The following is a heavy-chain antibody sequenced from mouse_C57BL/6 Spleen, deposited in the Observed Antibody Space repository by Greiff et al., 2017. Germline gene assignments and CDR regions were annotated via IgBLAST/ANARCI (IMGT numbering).Heavy chain of an antibody. CDR2: IDPETGGT. CDR3: TRCDGYLYYYAMDY. D-gene: IGHD2-3*01. V-gene: IGHV1-15*01. J-gene: IGHJ4*01. CDR1: GYTFTDYE. Sequence: VQLQQSGAELVRPGASVTLSCKASGYTFTDYEMHWVKQTPVHGLEWIGAIDPETGGTAYNQKFKGKAILTADKSSSTAYMELRSLTSEDSAVYYCTRCDGYLYYYAMDYWGQGTSVTVSS.